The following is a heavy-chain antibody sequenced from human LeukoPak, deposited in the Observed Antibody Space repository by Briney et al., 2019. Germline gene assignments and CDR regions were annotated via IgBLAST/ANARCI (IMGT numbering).Heavy chain of an antibody. Sequence: SGTLSLTCAVSGGSISSGDWWIWVRQPPGKGLEWIGEIYYSGGTNYNPSLKSRVTISVDTSKNQFSLKLSSVTAADTAVYYCTRLRVERTTFYFDYWGQGTLVTVSS. CDR2: IYYSGGT. V-gene: IGHV4-4*02. CDR3: TRLRVERTTFYFDY. J-gene: IGHJ4*02. D-gene: IGHD5-24*01. CDR1: GGSISSGDW.